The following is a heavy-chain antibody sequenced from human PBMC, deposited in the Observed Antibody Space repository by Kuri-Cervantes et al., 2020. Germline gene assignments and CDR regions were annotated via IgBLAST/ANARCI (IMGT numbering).Heavy chain of an antibody. Sequence: GGSLRLSCAASGFTFSSYDMHWVRQATGKGLEWVSAIGTAGDTYYPGSVKGRFTISRENAKNSLYLQMNSLRAGDTAVYYCARDRYCSGGSCYSDPPTSNYYYYYGMDVWGQGTTVTVSS. CDR1: GFTFSSYD. V-gene: IGHV3-13*01. J-gene: IGHJ6*02. CDR2: IGTAGDT. CDR3: ARDRYCSGGSCYSDPPTSNYYYYYGMDV. D-gene: IGHD2-15*01.